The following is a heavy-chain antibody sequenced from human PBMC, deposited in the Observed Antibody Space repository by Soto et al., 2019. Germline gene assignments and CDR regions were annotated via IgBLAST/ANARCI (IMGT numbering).Heavy chain of an antibody. CDR1: GGSISSSDYY. D-gene: IGHD6-6*01. CDR2: ISFGVTT. Sequence: SETLCITCTVSGGSISSSDYYWGWVRHPPGKGLEWIGSISFGVTTYYNPSLKSRLTISIDTSTNQFSLQLSSVTAADTAVYYCATSSVSRLLNHWYFDLWGRGTLVTVSS. J-gene: IGHJ2*01. V-gene: IGHV4-39*01. CDR3: ATSSVSRLLNHWYFDL.